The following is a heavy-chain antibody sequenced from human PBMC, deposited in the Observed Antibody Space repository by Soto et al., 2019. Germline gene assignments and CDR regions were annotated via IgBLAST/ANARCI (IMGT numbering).Heavy chain of an antibody. CDR2: ISSSSSYI. Sequence: GGSLRLSCGASGFTCSSYSMNWVRQAPGKGLEWVSSISSSSSYIYYADSVKGRFSISRDNAKNSLYLQMNSLRAEDTAVYYCATPKAPSGSYYHYYGMDVWGQGTTVTVSS. J-gene: IGHJ6*02. CDR1: GFTCSSYS. D-gene: IGHD3-10*01. V-gene: IGHV3-21*01. CDR3: ATPKAPSGSYYHYYGMDV.